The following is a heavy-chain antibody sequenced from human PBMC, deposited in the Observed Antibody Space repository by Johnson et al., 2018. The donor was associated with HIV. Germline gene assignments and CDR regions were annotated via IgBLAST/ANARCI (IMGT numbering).Heavy chain of an antibody. CDR3: ARALGGSGLADAFDI. V-gene: IGHV3-53*01. Sequence: VQLVESGGGLIQPGGSLRLSCAASGFTVSSNYMSWVRQAPGKGLEWVSVIYSGGSTYYADSVTGRFTISRDNSKNKLYLQMNSLRAEDTAVYYCARALGGSGLADAFDIWGQGTMVTVSS. CDR2: IYSGGST. D-gene: IGHD3-10*01. J-gene: IGHJ3*02. CDR1: GFTVSSNY.